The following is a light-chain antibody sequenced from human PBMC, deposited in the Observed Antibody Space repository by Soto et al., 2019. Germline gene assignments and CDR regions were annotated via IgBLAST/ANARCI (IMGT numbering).Light chain of an antibody. Sequence: DIQMTQSPSSLSASVGDRVTITCRASQSLSSFLNWYQQKPGKAPKLLIYAASSLQSGVPSRFSGSGSGTHFTLTISSLQPEDFATCYCQQSYSTPPTFGGGTKVEIK. V-gene: IGKV1-39*01. CDR2: AAS. CDR1: QSLSSF. CDR3: QQSYSTPPT. J-gene: IGKJ4*01.